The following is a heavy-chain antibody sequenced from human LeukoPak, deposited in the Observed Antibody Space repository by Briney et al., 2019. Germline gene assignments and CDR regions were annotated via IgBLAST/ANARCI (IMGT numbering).Heavy chain of an antibody. Sequence: SETLSLTCNVSGGSIYTYYWSWIRQPPGKRLEWIGYIYYSGSTNYNPSLKSRVTISIDTSKNQFSLKLSSVTAADTAVYYCARSNVIVPSITKGYYYYAMDVWGQGTTVTVSS. D-gene: IGHD2/OR15-2a*01. CDR1: GGSIYTYY. CDR2: IYYSGST. V-gene: IGHV4-59*08. J-gene: IGHJ6*02. CDR3: ARSNVIVPSITKGYYYYAMDV.